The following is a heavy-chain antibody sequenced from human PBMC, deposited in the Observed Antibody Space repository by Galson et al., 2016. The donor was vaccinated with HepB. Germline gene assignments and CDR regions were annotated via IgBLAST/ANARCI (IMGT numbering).Heavy chain of an antibody. CDR2: IYYSGNT. J-gene: IGHJ4*02. Sequence: TLSLTCTVSGGSISSGGYYCTWIRQLPGKGLEWIGYIYYSGNTSYNPSLKSRVTISVDMSKNQFSLNLSSVTAADTAVYYCAMRREGSSWPFDFWGQGTLVTVSS. D-gene: IGHD6-13*01. V-gene: IGHV4-31*03. CDR1: GGSISSGGYY. CDR3: AMRREGSSWPFDF.